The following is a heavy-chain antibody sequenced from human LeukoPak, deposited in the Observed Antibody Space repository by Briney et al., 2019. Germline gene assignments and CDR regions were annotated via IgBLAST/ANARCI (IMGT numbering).Heavy chain of an antibody. Sequence: ALVKVSCKASGYTFTSYYMHWVRQAPGQGLEWMGIINPSGGSTSYAQKFQGRVTMTRDTSTSTVYMELSSLRSEDTAVYYCAREIPLKTFDYWGQGTLVTVSS. CDR1: GYTFTSYY. V-gene: IGHV1-46*01. CDR3: AREIPLKTFDY. CDR2: INPSGGST. J-gene: IGHJ4*02.